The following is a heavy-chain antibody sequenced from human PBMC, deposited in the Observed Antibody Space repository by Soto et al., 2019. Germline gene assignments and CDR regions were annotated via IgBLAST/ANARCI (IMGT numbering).Heavy chain of an antibody. CDR3: ARHEQLVKSYDFDY. V-gene: IGHV1-69*13. CDR1: GGTFSSYA. J-gene: IGHJ4*02. CDR2: IIPIFGTA. D-gene: IGHD6-6*01. Sequence: SVKVSCKASGGTFSSYAISWLLQAPGQGLEWMGGIIPIFGTANYAQKFQGRVTITADESTSTAYMELSSLRSEDTAVYYCARHEQLVKSYDFDYWGQGTLVTVSS.